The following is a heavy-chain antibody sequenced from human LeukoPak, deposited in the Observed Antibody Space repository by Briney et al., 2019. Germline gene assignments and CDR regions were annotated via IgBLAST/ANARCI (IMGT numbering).Heavy chain of an antibody. J-gene: IGHJ4*02. CDR1: GFTFSSYG. CDR3: AGLQRCSNCDGFDY. D-gene: IGHD4-11*01. Sequence: GGSLRLSCAASGFTFSSYGMHWVRQAPGKGLEWVAVISYDGSNKYYADSVKGRFTISRDNSKNTLYLQMNSLRAEDTAVYYCAGLQRCSNCDGFDYWGQGTLVTVSS. CDR2: ISYDGSNK. V-gene: IGHV3-30*03.